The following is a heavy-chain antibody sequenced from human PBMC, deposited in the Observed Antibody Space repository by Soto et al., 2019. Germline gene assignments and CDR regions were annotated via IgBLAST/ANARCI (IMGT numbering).Heavy chain of an antibody. J-gene: IGHJ3*02. CDR3: ARVEASEVTTSGDAFDI. D-gene: IGHD4-17*01. CDR2: IYYSGST. V-gene: IGHV4-31*03. Sequence: QVQLQESGPGLVKPSQTLSLTCTFSGGSISSGGYYWSWIRQHQGKGLEWIGDIYYSGSTYYNPSLKSRVTIPVDTSKNRFSRKLSAVTAADTAVYYCARVEASEVTTSGDAFDIWGQGTMVTVSS. CDR1: GGSISSGGYY.